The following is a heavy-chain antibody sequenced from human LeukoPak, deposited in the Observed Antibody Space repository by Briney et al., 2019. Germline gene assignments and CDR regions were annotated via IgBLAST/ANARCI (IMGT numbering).Heavy chain of an antibody. CDR3: ARSVEWQWDYFDY. V-gene: IGHV3-30-3*01. CDR2: ISYDGTNK. J-gene: IGHJ4*02. Sequence: PGGSLRLSCAASGFTFSSYAMYWVRQAPGKGLEWVAVISYDGTNKYYADSVKGRFTISRDNSRNTLYLQMNSLRAEDTAVYYCARSVEWQWDYFDYWGQGTLVTVSS. D-gene: IGHD3-3*01. CDR1: GFTFSSYA.